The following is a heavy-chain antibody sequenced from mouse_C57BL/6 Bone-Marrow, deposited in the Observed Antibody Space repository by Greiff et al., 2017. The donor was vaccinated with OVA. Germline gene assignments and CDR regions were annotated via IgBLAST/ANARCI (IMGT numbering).Heavy chain of an antibody. V-gene: IGHV1-9*01. CDR1: GYTFTGYW. D-gene: IGHD1-1*01. CDR3: AILRWYFDV. Sequence: QVQLQQSGAELMQPGASVKLSCKASGYTFTGYWIAWVKQWPGHGLEWIGEILSGSGSTYYIEYFKGQATFTADTSSNTAYMQLSGLTAEDSASYYCAILRWYFDVWGTGTTVTVSS. CDR2: ILSGSGST. J-gene: IGHJ1*03.